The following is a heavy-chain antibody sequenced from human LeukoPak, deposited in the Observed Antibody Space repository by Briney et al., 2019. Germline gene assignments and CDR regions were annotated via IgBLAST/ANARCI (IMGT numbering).Heavy chain of an antibody. CDR2: IYSDGST. CDR1: GFTFSSYS. Sequence: PGGSLRLSCAASGFTFSSYSMSWVRQAPGKGLEWVSVIYSDGSTYYADSVKGRFTISRDNSKNTLYLQMNSLRAEDTAVYYCAREGIYSSSVDYWGQGTLVTVSS. J-gene: IGHJ4*02. CDR3: AREGIYSSSVDY. D-gene: IGHD6-13*01. V-gene: IGHV3-53*01.